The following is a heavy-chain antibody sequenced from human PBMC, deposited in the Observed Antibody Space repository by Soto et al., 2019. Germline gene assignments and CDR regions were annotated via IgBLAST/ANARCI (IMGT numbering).Heavy chain of an antibody. CDR3: AKDVGYDFWSGYYTGDY. CDR2: ISGSGGST. Sequence: GGSLRLSCAASGFTFSSYAMSWVRQAPGKGLEWVSAISGSGGSTYYADSVKGRFTISRDNSKNTLYLQMNSLRAEDTAVYYCAKDVGYDFWSGYYTGDYWGQGTLVTVSS. CDR1: GFTFSSYA. V-gene: IGHV3-23*01. D-gene: IGHD3-3*01. J-gene: IGHJ4*02.